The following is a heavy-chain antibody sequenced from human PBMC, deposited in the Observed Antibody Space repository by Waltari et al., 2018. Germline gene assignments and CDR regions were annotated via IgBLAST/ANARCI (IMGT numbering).Heavy chain of an antibody. Sequence: QLQLQESGPGLVKPSETLSLPCTVPGGSISSSSYYWGWIRQPPGKGLEWIGSIYYSGSTYYNPSLKSRVTISVDTSKNQFSLKLSSVTAADTAVYYCARGYGYNWFDPWGQGTLVTVSS. CDR2: IYYSGST. CDR3: ARGYGYNWFDP. J-gene: IGHJ5*02. CDR1: GGSISSSSYY. D-gene: IGHD4-17*01. V-gene: IGHV4-39*01.